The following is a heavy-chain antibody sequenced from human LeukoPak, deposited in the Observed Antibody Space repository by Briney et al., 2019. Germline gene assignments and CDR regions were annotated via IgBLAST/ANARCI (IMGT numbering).Heavy chain of an antibody. CDR3: ARGHGYSSGWHNY. CDR1: GGSFSGYY. V-gene: IGHV4-34*01. CDR2: INHSGST. Sequence: SETLSLTCAVYGGSFSGYYWSWIRQPPGKGLEWIGEINHSGSTNYNPSLKSRVTISVDTSKNQFSLKLSSVTAADTAVYYCARGHGYSSGWHNYWGQGTLVTVSS. J-gene: IGHJ4*02. D-gene: IGHD6-19*01.